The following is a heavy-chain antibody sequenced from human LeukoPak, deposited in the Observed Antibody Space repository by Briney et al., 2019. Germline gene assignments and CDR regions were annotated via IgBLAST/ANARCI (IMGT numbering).Heavy chain of an antibody. CDR1: GFTFSSYA. J-gene: IGHJ4*02. CDR3: ASRALIEAGEGYYFDY. Sequence: GGSLRLSCAASGFTFSSYAMHWVRQAPGKGLEWVAVISYDGSNKYYADSVKGRFTISRDNAKNSLYLQMNSLSAEDTAVYYCASRALIEAGEGYYFDYWGQGTLVTVSS. CDR2: ISYDGSNK. D-gene: IGHD6-13*01. V-gene: IGHV3-30-3*01.